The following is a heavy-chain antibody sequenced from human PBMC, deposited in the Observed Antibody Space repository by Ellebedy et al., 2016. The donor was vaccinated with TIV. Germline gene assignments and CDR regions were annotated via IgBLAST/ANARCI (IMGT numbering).Heavy chain of an antibody. CDR2: IKSKTDGGTT. CDR1: GFTFSSYG. CDR3: TTVPSWNYDHDAFDI. D-gene: IGHD1-7*01. J-gene: IGHJ3*02. V-gene: IGHV3-15*01. Sequence: GESLKISCAASGFTFSSYGMHWVRQAPGKGLEWVGRIKSKTDGGTTDYAAPVKGRFTISRDDSKNTLYLQMNSLKTEDTAVYYCTTVPSWNYDHDAFDIWGQGTMVTVSS.